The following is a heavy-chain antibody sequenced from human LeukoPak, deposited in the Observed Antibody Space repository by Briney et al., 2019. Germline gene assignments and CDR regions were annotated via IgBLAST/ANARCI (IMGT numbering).Heavy chain of an antibody. CDR2: VYATGST. Sequence: SETLSLTCTVSGGSISTGREYWSWIRQPAGKGLEWIGRVYATGSTNYSPSLKSRATISLDPSKNQFSLKLSSVTAADTAMYYCARGAEVGQQLVAGFDYWGQGTLVTVSS. CDR1: GGSISTGREY. CDR3: ARGAEVGQQLVAGFDY. J-gene: IGHJ4*02. V-gene: IGHV4-61*02. D-gene: IGHD6-13*01.